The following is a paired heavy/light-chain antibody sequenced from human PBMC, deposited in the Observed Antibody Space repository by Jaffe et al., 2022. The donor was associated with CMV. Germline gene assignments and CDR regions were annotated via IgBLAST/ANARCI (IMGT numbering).Heavy chain of an antibody. D-gene: IGHD1-26*01. CDR2: INHSGST. CDR3: ARGSGRYQRSTRYYYYYGMDV. V-gene: IGHV4-34*01. CDR1: GGSFSGYY. Sequence: QVQLQQWGAGLLKPSETLSLTCAVYGGSFSGYYWSWIRQPPGKGLEWIGEINHSGSTNYNPSLKSRVTISVDTSKNQFSLKLSSVTAADTAVYYCARGSGRYQRSTRYYYYYGMDVWGQGTTVTVSS. J-gene: IGHJ6*02.
Light chain of an antibody. CDR2: DAS. V-gene: IGKV3-11*01. Sequence: EIVLTQSPATLSLSPGERATLSCRASQSVSSYLAWYQQKPGQAPRLLIYDASNRATGIPARFSGSGSGTDFTLTISSLEPEDFAVYYCQQRSNWPRLLTFGGGTKVEIK. J-gene: IGKJ4*01. CDR3: QQRSNWPRLLT. CDR1: QSVSSY.